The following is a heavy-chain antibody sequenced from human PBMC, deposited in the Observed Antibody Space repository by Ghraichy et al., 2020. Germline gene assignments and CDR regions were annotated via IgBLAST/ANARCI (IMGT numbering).Heavy chain of an antibody. CDR2: MYHSGSS. J-gene: IGHJ3*02. CDR3: ARVPLVIVPAALRGSFDM. Sequence: LSLTCSVSGDSISSDSYYWSWIRQPPGKGLEWIGQMYHSGSSNYNPSLESRVTMSIDTSKSQFFLKLSSVTAADTALYYCARVPLVIVPAALRGSFDMWGRGTMVTVSP. V-gene: IGHV4-61*01. D-gene: IGHD2-2*01. CDR1: GDSISSDSYY.